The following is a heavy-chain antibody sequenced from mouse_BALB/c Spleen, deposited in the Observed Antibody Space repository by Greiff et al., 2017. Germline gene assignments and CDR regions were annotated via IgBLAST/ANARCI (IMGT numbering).Heavy chain of an antibody. V-gene: IGHV3-2*02. CDR2: ISYSGST. D-gene: IGHD2-4*01. J-gene: IGHJ2*01. CDR1: GYSITSDYA. CDR3: ARLEYDYGEGVDY. Sequence: EVQLQESGPGLVKPSQSLSLTCTVTGYSITSDYAWNWIRQFPGNKLEWMGYISYSGSTSYNPSLKSRISITRDTSKNQFFLQLNSVTTEDTATYYCARLEYDYGEGVDYWGQGTTLTVSS.